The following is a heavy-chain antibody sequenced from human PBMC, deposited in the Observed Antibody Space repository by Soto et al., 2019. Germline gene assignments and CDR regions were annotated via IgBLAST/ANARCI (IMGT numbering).Heavy chain of an antibody. CDR2: ISGSGGSK. CDR1: GFTFSSYA. CDR3: ARVRQKGFSYGYSFDY. D-gene: IGHD5-18*01. J-gene: IGHJ4*02. Sequence: LSCAASGFTFSSYAMSWVRQAPGKGLEWVSSISGSGGSKDYADSVKGRFTISRDNSKYTLYLQMDSLRAEDTAVYFCARVRQKGFSYGYSFDYWGQGALVTVSS. V-gene: IGHV3-23*01.